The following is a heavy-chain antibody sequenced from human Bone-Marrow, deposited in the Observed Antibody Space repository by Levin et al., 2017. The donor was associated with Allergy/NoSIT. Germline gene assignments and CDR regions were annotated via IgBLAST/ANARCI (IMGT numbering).Heavy chain of an antibody. CDR2: IYWDDDK. CDR3: AHRRTAAAAPHPYYFDY. V-gene: IGHV2-5*02. D-gene: IGHD6-13*01. Sequence: ESGPTLVKPTQTLTLTCTFSGFSLSTSGVGVGWIRQPPGKALEWLALIYWDDDKRYSPSLKSRLTITKDTSKNQVVLTMTNMDPVDTATYYCAHRRTAAAAPHPYYFDYWGQGTLVTVSS. CDR1: GFSLSTSGVG. J-gene: IGHJ4*02.